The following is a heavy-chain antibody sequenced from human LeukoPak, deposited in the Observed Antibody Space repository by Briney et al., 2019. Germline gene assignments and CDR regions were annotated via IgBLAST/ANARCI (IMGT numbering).Heavy chain of an antibody. CDR1: GFTFSSYG. Sequence: PGRSLRLSCAASGFTFSSYGMHWVRQAPGKGLEWVAVISYDGSNKYYADSVKGRFTISRDNSKNTLYLQMHSLRAEDTAVYYCAKGYYDSSGYPTPHFDYWGQGTLVTVSS. CDR3: AKGYYDSSGYPTPHFDY. CDR2: ISYDGSNK. V-gene: IGHV3-30*18. D-gene: IGHD3-22*01. J-gene: IGHJ4*02.